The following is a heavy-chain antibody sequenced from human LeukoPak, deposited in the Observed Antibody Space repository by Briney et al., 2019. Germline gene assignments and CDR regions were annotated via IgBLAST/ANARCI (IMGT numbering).Heavy chain of an antibody. CDR3: ARASSSSPRYWFDP. V-gene: IGHV1-8*01. CDR2: MNPNSGNT. CDR1: GYTFTSYD. D-gene: IGHD6-6*01. Sequence: ASVKVSCKASGYTFTSYDINWVRQATGQGLEWMGWMNPNSGNTGYAQKFQGRVIMTRNTSISTAYMELSSLRSEDTAVYYCARASSSSPRYWFDPWGQGTLVTVSS. J-gene: IGHJ5*02.